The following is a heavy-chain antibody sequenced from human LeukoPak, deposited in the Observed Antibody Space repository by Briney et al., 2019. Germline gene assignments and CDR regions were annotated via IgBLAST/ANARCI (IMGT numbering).Heavy chain of an antibody. CDR1: GFTFSDYY. CDR2: ISSSGSTI. J-gene: IGHJ1*01. V-gene: IGHV3-11*01. Sequence: GGSLRLSCEASGFTFSDYYMSWIRQAPGKGLEWVSYISSSGSTIYYADSVKGRFTISRDNAKNSLYLQMNSLRAEDTAVYYCARVLGSSWYSYFQHWGQGTLVTVSS. CDR3: ARVLGSSWYSYFQH. D-gene: IGHD6-13*01.